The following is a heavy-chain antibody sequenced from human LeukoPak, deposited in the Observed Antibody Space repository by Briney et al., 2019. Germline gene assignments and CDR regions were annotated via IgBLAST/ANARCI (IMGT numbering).Heavy chain of an antibody. CDR3: ARGGPVYYMDV. V-gene: IGHV3-7*01. J-gene: IGHJ6*03. CDR2: IKHDGSEK. CDR1: GFTFSSYW. Sequence: GGSLRLSCAASGFTFSSYWMSWVRQAPGKGLEWVANIKHDGSEKYYVDSVKGRFTISRDNAKNSLYLQMNSLRAEDTAVYYCARGGPVYYMDVWGKGTTVTVSS.